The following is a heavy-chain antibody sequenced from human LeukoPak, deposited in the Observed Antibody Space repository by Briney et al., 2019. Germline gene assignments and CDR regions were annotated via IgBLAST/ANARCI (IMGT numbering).Heavy chain of an antibody. V-gene: IGHV3-9*01. CDR3: ALDSNRLFDY. CDR2: ISWKGDNT. D-gene: IGHD1-14*01. J-gene: IGHJ4*02. CDR1: GFTFDNYV. Sequence: GGSLRLSCIASGFTFDNYVMHWVRQAPGKGLEWVSGISWKGDNTGYAVSVKGRFTISRDNAKNSLYLQMNSLRAEDTAVYYCALDSNRLFDYWGQGTLVTVSS.